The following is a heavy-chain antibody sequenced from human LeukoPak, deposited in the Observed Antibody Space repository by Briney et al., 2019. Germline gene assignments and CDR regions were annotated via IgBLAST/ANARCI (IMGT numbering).Heavy chain of an antibody. D-gene: IGHD2-21*01. J-gene: IGHJ3*02. CDR1: GFTFSSYS. CDR3: TGGDVVRGAFDI. Sequence: GGSLRLSCAASGFTFSSYSMNWVRQAPGKGLEWVGRIKSKTDGGTTDYAAPVKGRFTISRDDSKNTLYLQMNSLKTEDTAVYYCTGGDVVRGAFDIWGQGTMVTVSS. V-gene: IGHV3-15*01. CDR2: IKSKTDGGTT.